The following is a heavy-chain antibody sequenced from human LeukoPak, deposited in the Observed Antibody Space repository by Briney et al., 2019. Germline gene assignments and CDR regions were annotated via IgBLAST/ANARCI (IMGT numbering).Heavy chain of an antibody. D-gene: IGHD5-18*01. J-gene: IGHJ4*02. CDR3: ARAASGYSYVWDY. V-gene: IGHV4-59*01. CDR1: VGSISSYY. Sequence: PSETLSLPCTVSVGSISSYYWSWLRQPPGKGLEWIGYIYYSGSTNYNPSLKSRVTVSVDTSKNQFSLKLSSVTAADTAVYYCARAASGYSYVWDYWGQGTLVTVSS. CDR2: IYYSGST.